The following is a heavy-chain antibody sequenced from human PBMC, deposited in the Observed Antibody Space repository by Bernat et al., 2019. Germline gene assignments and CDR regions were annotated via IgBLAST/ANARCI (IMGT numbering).Heavy chain of an antibody. CDR3: AKADNSSGWYGGWYYFDY. CDR2: ISGSGGST. CDR1: GFTFSSYA. Sequence: VQLLESGGGLVQPGGSLRLSCAASGFTFSSYAMSWVRQAPGKGLEWVSAISGSGGSTYYADSVKGRFTISRDNSKNTLYLQMNSLRAEDTAVYYCAKADNSSGWYGGWYYFDYWGQGTLVTVSS. J-gene: IGHJ4*02. V-gene: IGHV3-23*01. D-gene: IGHD6-19*01.